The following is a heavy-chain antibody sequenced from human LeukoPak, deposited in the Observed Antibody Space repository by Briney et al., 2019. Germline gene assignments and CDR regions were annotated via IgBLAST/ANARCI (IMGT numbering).Heavy chain of an antibody. V-gene: IGHV4-59*01. J-gene: IGHJ4*02. CDR1: GGSISSYY. CDR2: IYYSGST. D-gene: IGHD3-10*01. CDR3: AAYYYGSGRKFDY. Sequence: SETLSLTCTVSGGSISSYYWSWLRQPPGKGLEWIGYIYYSGSTNYNPSLKSRVTISVDTSKNQFSLKLSSVTAADTAVYYCAAYYYGSGRKFDYWGQGTLVTVSS.